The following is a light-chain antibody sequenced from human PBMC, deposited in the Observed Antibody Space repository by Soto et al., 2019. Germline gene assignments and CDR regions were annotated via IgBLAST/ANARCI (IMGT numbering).Light chain of an antibody. CDR1: SSDVGSYNL. Sequence: QSVLTQPASVSGSPGQSITISCTGTSSDVGSYNLVSWYQQHPGKAPKLIIYEGSKRPSGVSIRFSGSKSGNTASLTISVLHAEDEADYYCCSYAGRSTYVFGTGTKVTVL. CDR3: CSYAGRSTYV. CDR2: EGS. V-gene: IGLV2-23*01. J-gene: IGLJ1*01.